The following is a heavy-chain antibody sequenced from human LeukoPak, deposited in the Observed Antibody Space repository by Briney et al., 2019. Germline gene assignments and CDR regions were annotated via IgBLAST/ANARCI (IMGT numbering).Heavy chain of an antibody. CDR3: ARDRIAVAGPETFDY. J-gene: IGHJ4*02. Sequence: ASVKVSCKASGYTFTSYDINWVRQATGQGLEWMGWMNPNSGNTGYAQKFQGGVTMTRDTSTSTVYMELSSLRSEDTAVYYCARDRIAVAGPETFDYWGQGTLVTVSS. D-gene: IGHD6-19*01. CDR2: MNPNSGNT. V-gene: IGHV1-8*01. CDR1: GYTFTSYD.